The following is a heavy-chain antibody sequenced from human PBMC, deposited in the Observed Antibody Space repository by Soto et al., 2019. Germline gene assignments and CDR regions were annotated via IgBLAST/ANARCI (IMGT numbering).Heavy chain of an antibody. D-gene: IGHD1-26*01. CDR3: ARFPSLVATTRDVFDF. Sequence: SQTLSLTCAISGDSVSSNSAAWNWIRQSPSRGLEWLGRTYHRSKWYNDYAMSVKSRITINPDTSKNQFSPQLNSVTPEDTAVYYCARFPSLVATTRDVFDFWGQGSSVTVSS. J-gene: IGHJ3*01. CDR1: GDSVSSNSAA. CDR2: TYHRSKWYN. V-gene: IGHV6-1*01.